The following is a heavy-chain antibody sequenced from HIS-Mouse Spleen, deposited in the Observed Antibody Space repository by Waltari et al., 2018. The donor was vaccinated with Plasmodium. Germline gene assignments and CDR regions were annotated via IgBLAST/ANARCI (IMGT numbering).Heavy chain of an antibody. Sequence: QVQLVQSGAEVKKPGASVKVSCKASGYTFTGYYMPWVRQAPGQGVEWRGWINPNSGGTNYAKKFQGRGTMTRDTSISTAYMELSRLRSDDTAVYYCARDLAAAGHFDYWGQGTLVTVSS. CDR1: GYTFTGYY. D-gene: IGHD6-13*01. V-gene: IGHV1-2*02. CDR3: ARDLAAAGHFDY. J-gene: IGHJ4*02. CDR2: INPNSGGT.